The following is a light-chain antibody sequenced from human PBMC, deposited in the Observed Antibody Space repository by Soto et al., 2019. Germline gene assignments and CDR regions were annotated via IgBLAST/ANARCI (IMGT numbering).Light chain of an antibody. CDR3: GTWDSSLSAVV. J-gene: IGLJ2*01. Sequence: QSVLTQAPSVSAAPGQKVTLTCSGSSSNIGNSYVSWYQQLPGTAPKLLIYDNNKRPSGIPDPVSGSKSGTSATLGITGLQTGDEADYYCGTWDSSLSAVVFGGGTKLTVL. V-gene: IGLV1-51*01. CDR1: SSNIGNSY. CDR2: DNN.